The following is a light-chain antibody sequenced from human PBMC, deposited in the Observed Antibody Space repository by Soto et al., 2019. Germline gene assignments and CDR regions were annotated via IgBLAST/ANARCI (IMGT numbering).Light chain of an antibody. CDR2: DAS. CDR1: QSVSSY. J-gene: IGKJ4*01. V-gene: IGKV3-11*01. Sequence: EIVLTQSPATLSLSPGERAALSCRASQSVSSYLAWYQQKPGQAPRLLIDDASNRATGSPARFIGSGSGTDFTLTSSILEPEDFAVYYCQQRSNWPSTFGGGTKVEIK. CDR3: QQRSNWPST.